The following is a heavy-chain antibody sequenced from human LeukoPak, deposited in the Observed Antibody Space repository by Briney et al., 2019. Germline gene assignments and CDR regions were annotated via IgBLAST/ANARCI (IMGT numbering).Heavy chain of an antibody. V-gene: IGHV1-46*01. CDR3: VREGSGTYYDYYYGLDA. J-gene: IGHJ6*02. CDR2: INTSGGST. CDR1: GYIFTTCY. D-gene: IGHD1-26*01. Sequence: ASVKVSCKASGYIFTTCYMHWVREAPGQGLEWMGVINTSGGSTTYAQRIQGRVTMTRDTSTSTVYMELSSLRSDDTAVYYCVREGSGTYYDYYYGLDAWGQGTTVTVSS.